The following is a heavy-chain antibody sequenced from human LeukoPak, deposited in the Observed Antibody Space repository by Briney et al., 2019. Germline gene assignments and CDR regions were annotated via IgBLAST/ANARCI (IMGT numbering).Heavy chain of an antibody. D-gene: IGHD1-1*01. J-gene: IGHJ4*02. CDR2: ISAYNGNT. V-gene: IGHV1-18*01. Sequence: ASVKVSCKASGYTFTSYGISWVRQAPGQGLEWMGWISAYNGNTNYAQKLQGRVTMTTDTSTSTAYMELRSLRSDDTAVYYCAREMGGIQLERRLEGWVPNYFDYWGQGTLVTVSS. CDR3: AREMGGIQLERRLEGWVPNYFDY. CDR1: GYTFTSYG.